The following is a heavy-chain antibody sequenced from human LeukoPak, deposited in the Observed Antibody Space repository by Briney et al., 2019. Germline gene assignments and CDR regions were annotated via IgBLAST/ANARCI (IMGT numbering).Heavy chain of an antibody. CDR3: ARATRSGSYLGGAFDI. CDR2: ISSSSSYI. J-gene: IGHJ3*02. CDR1: GFTFSSYS. Sequence: GGSLRLSCAASGFTFSSYSMNWVRQAPGKGLEWVSSISSSSSYIYYADSVKGRFTISRDNAKNSLYLQMNSLRAEDTAVYYCARATRSGSYLGGAFDIWGQGTMVTVSS. V-gene: IGHV3-21*01. D-gene: IGHD1-26*01.